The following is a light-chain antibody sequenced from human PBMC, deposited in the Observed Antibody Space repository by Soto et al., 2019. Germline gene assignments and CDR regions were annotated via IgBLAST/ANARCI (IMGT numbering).Light chain of an antibody. Sequence: DIQMTQSPSSLSASVGDRVTITCRASQTITYLHWYQQIPGRAPKFLISTASILQSGVPSRFSGSGSGTEFSLTINTLQREDFATYYCHQSDSVPLTFGGGTKVQIK. CDR1: QTITY. V-gene: IGKV1-39*01. CDR3: HQSDSVPLT. J-gene: IGKJ4*01. CDR2: TAS.